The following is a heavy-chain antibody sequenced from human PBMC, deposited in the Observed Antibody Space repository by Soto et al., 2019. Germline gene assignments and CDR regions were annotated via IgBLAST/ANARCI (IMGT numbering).Heavy chain of an antibody. CDR3: ARGALPRSSLYGMDV. CDR2: IGTGGDT. J-gene: IGHJ6*02. CDR1: GFTFSSYD. V-gene: IGHV3-13*01. Sequence: EVQLMESGGGLVQPGGSLRLSCAASGFTFSSYDMHWVRQPTGKGLEWVSRIGTGGDTYYPDSVKGRFTISRENAKNSLYLQMNSLRAGDTAVYYCARGALPRSSLYGMDVWGQGTTVTVSS. D-gene: IGHD6-13*01.